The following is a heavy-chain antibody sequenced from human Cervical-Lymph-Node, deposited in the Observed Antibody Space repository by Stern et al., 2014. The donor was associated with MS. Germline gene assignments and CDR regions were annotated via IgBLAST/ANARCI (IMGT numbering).Heavy chain of an antibody. CDR1: GGTLSTYT. V-gene: IGHV1-69*01. D-gene: IGHD7-27*01. CDR2: IIPVFGTT. Sequence: MQLVESGPEVKKPGSSVRVSCKASGGTLSTYTLSWVRQAPGQGLEWMGGIIPVFGTTNYTEDFQGRLTITADESTTTAYMELSSLRSEDTAVYYCATLLGIGKDFWGQGTQVIVSS. CDR3: ATLLGIGKDF. J-gene: IGHJ4*02.